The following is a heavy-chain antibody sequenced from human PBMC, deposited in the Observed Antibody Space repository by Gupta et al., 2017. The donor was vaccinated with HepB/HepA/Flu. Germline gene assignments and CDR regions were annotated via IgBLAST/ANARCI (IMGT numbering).Heavy chain of an antibody. CDR2: IYYSGST. Sequence: QLQLQESGPGLVKPSETLSLTCTVSGGSISSSSYYWGWIRQPPGKGLEWIGSIYYSGSTYYNPSLKSRVTISVDTSKNQFSLKLSSVTAADTAVYYCARDRPTYYYDSSGPSNFDYWGQGTLVTVSS. CDR3: ARDRPTYYYDSSGPSNFDY. D-gene: IGHD3-22*01. CDR1: GGSISSSSYY. J-gene: IGHJ4*02. V-gene: IGHV4-39*02.